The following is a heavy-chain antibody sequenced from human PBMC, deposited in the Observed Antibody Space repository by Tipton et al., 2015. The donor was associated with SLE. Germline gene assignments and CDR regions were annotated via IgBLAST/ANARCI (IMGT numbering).Heavy chain of an antibody. CDR3: ARTNLQGSLVDWYFDL. J-gene: IGHJ2*01. D-gene: IGHD5-24*01. CDR2: MYYTGSA. V-gene: IGHV4-59*11. CDR1: GVSFSSHY. Sequence: TLSLTCAVSGVSFSSHYWSWIRQPPGKGLEWIGYMYYTGSAHYNPSLRNRVTMSLDTSKNQFSLKLSSVTAADTAVYYCARTNLQGSLVDWYFDLWGRGTLVTVSS.